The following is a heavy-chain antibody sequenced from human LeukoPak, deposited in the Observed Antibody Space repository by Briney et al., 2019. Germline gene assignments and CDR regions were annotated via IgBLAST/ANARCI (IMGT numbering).Heavy chain of an antibody. J-gene: IGHJ2*01. V-gene: IGHV3-48*02. CDR2: ISSSSDTR. CDR3: ARDGAVSGVYWYFDL. CDR1: GFAFSTYS. Sequence: GGSLRLSCAASGFAFSTYSMNWLRQAPGKGLEWVSYISSSSDTRYYADFVKGRLTISRDNAKNSLYLQMSSLRDEDAAVYYCARDGAVSGVYWYFDLWGRGTLVTVSS. D-gene: IGHD6-19*01.